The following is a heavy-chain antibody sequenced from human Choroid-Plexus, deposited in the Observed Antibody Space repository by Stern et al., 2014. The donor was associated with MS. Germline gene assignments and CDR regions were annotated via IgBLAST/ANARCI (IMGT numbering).Heavy chain of an antibody. D-gene: IGHD6-19*01. CDR3: AKWPHHIAVAGTRYFQH. J-gene: IGHJ1*01. CDR2: LSGRGGPP. CDR1: GFSFSPYA. Sequence: VQLVESGGGLVQPGGSLRLSCAPSGFSFSPYAMSWSPQTPGKGLQWVSVLSGRGGPPYYAAPVKGRFTISRDNSKNTLYLQMDSLRADDTAVYYCAKWPHHIAVAGTRYFQHWGQGTLVTVSS. V-gene: IGHV3-23*04.